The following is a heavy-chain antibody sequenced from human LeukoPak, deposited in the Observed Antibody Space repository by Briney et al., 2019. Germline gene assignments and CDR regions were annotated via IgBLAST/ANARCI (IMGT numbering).Heavy chain of an antibody. CDR3: AKEGEDYGDHLPRMDV. CDR1: GYTFTSYA. J-gene: IGHJ6*02. V-gene: IGHV7-4-1*02. CDR2: INTNTGNP. Sequence: GASVKVSCKASGYTFTSYAMNWERQAPGQGLEWMGWINTNTGNPTYAQGFTGRFVFSLDTSVTTAYLQISSLKAEDTAVYYCAKEGEDYGDHLPRMDVWGQGTTVTVSS. D-gene: IGHD4-17*01.